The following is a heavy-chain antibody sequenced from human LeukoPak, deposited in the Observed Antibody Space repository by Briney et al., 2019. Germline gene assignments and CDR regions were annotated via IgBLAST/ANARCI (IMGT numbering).Heavy chain of an antibody. J-gene: IGHJ2*01. CDR1: GGAMSSYY. V-gene: IGHV4-59*01. D-gene: IGHD4-11*01. Sequence: PSETLSLTCTVSGGAMSSYYWSWIRQSPGKGLEWIGHTHYSGSTTYNSSLKSRLTISVDTSKNQFSLKLSSVTAADTAVYYCARLRTYLTAVVTVRYFDLWGRGTLVTVSS. CDR2: THYSGST. CDR3: ARLRTYLTAVVTVRYFDL.